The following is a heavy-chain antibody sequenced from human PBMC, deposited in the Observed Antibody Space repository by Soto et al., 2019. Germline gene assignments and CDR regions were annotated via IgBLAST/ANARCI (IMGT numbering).Heavy chain of an antibody. V-gene: IGHV4-30-2*01. CDR2: INHSGST. Sequence: QLQLQESGSGLVKPSQTLSLTCAVSGGSISSGGYSWSWIRQPPGKGLEWIGYINHSGSTYYNPSLKSRVTIPVARSKNQFSLKLSSVPAADTAVYYCAGGIAARPLGYWGQGTLVTVSS. D-gene: IGHD6-6*01. J-gene: IGHJ4*02. CDR3: AGGIAARPLGY. CDR1: GGSISSGGYS.